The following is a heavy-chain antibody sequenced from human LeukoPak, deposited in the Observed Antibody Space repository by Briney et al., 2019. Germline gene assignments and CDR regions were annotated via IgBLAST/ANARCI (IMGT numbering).Heavy chain of an antibody. J-gene: IGHJ4*02. CDR3: ARGGGYASPIGY. CDR2: IYHSGST. CDR1: GGSISTYY. V-gene: IGHV4-59*01. D-gene: IGHD5-12*01. Sequence: SETLSLTCTLSGGSISTYYWSWIRQPPGKGLEWIGYIYHSGSTNYNPSLKSRVTISVDTSKNQFSLRLSSVTAADTAVYYCARGGGYASPIGYWGQGALVTVPS.